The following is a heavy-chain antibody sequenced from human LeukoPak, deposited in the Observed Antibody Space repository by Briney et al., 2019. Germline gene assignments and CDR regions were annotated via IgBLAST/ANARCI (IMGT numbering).Heavy chain of an antibody. D-gene: IGHD3/OR15-3a*01. CDR1: GFTFSSFS. Sequence: PGGSLRLSCAASGFTFSSFSMNWVRQAPGKGLEWVSYITSTSSSIYYADSVKGRFTISRDNAKNSLYLQMKSLRDEDTAVYFCAKSRNYFDYWGQGTLVTVSS. CDR2: ITSTSSSI. J-gene: IGHJ4*02. V-gene: IGHV3-48*02. CDR3: AKSRNYFDY.